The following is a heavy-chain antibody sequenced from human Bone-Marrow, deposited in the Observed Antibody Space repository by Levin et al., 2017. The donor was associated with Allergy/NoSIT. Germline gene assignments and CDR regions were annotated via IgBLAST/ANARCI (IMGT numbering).Heavy chain of an antibody. D-gene: IGHD2-15*01. CDR2: ISSSSNTM. Sequence: PGGSLRLSCAASGFTFSSYSMNWVRQAPGKGLEWISYISSSSNTMYYADSVRGQFTISRDNSKNTLLLQLSSLRAEDTALYYCAKMSVRCSGGRCYSGDLDYWGQGTLVSVSS. V-gene: IGHV3-48*01. CDR3: AKMSVRCSGGRCYSGDLDY. CDR1: GFTFSSYS. J-gene: IGHJ4*02.